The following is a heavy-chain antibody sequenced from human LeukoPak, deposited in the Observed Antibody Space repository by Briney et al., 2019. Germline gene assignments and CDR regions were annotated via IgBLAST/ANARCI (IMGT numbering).Heavy chain of an antibody. CDR2: ISSSGSTI. CDR1: GFTFSDYY. J-gene: IGHJ6*02. CDR3: ARSPQGATAMVTYYYYGMDV. Sequence: GGSLRLSCAASGFTFSDYYMSWIRQAPGKGLEWVSYISSSGSTIYYADSVKGRFTISRDNAKNSLYLQMNSLRAEDTAVYYCARSPQGATAMVTYYYYGMDVWGQGTTVTVSS. D-gene: IGHD5-18*01. V-gene: IGHV3-11*01.